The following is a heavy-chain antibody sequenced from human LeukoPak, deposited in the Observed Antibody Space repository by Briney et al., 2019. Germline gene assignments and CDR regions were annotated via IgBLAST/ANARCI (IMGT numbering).Heavy chain of an antibody. CDR3: ARHFIGYYDSSGYVQH. D-gene: IGHD3-22*01. CDR2: IYYSGST. Sequence: SQTLSLTCTVSGGSISSGDYYWSWIRQPPGKGLEWIGSIYYSGSTNYNPSLKSRVTISIDTSKNQFSLKLASVTAADTAVYYCARHFIGYYDSSGYVQHWGQGTLVTVSS. CDR1: GGSISSGDYY. J-gene: IGHJ1*01. V-gene: IGHV4-39*01.